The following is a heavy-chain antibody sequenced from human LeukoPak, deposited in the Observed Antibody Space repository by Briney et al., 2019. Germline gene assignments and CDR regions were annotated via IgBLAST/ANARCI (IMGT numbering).Heavy chain of an antibody. J-gene: IGHJ4*02. V-gene: IGHV4-39*07. CDR3: ARAIYYYNSGAVLDN. CDR2: IYYSGST. CDR1: GGSISSSSYY. Sequence: SETLSLTCTVSGGSISSSSYYWGWIRQPPGKGLEWIGSIYYSGSTYYNPSLKSRVTISVDASKTQFSLNLSSVTAADTAVYYCARAIYYYNSGAVLDNWGQGTLVTVSS. D-gene: IGHD3-22*01.